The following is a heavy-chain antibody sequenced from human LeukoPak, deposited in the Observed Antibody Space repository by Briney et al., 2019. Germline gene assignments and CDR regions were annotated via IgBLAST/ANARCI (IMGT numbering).Heavy chain of an antibody. CDR2: IYYSGNT. J-gene: IGHJ6*02. Sequence: SETLSLTCTVSGGAITSDHWNWIRQPPGKGLEWIGCIYYSGNTYYNPSLKSRVTISVDMSKNQFSLRLTSVTAADTAVYYCARDLYGMDVWGQGTTVTVSS. V-gene: IGHV4-59*12. CDR1: GGAITSDH. CDR3: ARDLYGMDV.